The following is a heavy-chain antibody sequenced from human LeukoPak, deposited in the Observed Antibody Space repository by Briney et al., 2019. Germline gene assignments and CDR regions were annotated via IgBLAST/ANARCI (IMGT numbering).Heavy chain of an antibody. Sequence: SETLSLTCTVSRGSVISYYRSWIRQPAGKGLEWIGRIYTSGSTNYNPSLKSRVTMSVDTSKNQFSLKLSSVTAADTAVYYCARAEGFFDACGFAYIWGQGTMVTVSS. CDR1: RGSVISYY. J-gene: IGHJ3*02. V-gene: IGHV4-4*07. CDR3: ARAEGFFDACGFAYI. CDR2: IYTSGST. D-gene: IGHD3-9*01.